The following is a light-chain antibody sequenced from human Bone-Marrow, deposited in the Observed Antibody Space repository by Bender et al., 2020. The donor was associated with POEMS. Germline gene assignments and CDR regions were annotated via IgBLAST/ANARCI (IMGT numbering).Light chain of an antibody. Sequence: QSALTQPASVSGSPGQSITISCTGTSSDVGGYNLVSWYQQHSGKAPKLMIYEGTKRPSGISNRFSGSKSGNTAYLTISGLQAEDEADYYCCSYAGSRTLVFGGGTKLTVL. CDR3: CSYAGSRTLV. CDR1: SSDVGGYNL. J-gene: IGLJ3*02. V-gene: IGLV2-23*01. CDR2: EGT.